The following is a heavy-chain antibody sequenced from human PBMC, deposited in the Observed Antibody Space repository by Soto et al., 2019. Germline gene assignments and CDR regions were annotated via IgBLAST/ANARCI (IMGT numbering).Heavy chain of an antibody. CDR2: MNHSGST. CDR1: GGSFSGYY. D-gene: IGHD2-2*01. Sequence: QVQLQRWGAGLLKPSETLSITCAVYGGSFSGYYWSWIRQPPGKGLEWIGEMNHSGSTNYNPSLKSRVNISVDTSKNQFSLKLSSVTAADTAVYYCARSPYQLLPFDYWGQGTLVTGSS. J-gene: IGHJ4*02. V-gene: IGHV4-34*01. CDR3: ARSPYQLLPFDY.